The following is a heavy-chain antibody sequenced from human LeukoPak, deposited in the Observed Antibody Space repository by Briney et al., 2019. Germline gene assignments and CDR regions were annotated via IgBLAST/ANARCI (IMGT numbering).Heavy chain of an antibody. V-gene: IGHV3-30-3*01. CDR1: GFTFKNYV. Sequence: QTGGSLRLSCAASGFTFKNYVMHWARQTPGKGLEWVAVISSDGNNKFYADSVKGRFIISRDSSENMLYLQMNSLRPEDTSLYYCARAGGGQILEVVNDVFDFWGQGTKVTVSS. CDR2: ISSDGNNK. J-gene: IGHJ3*01. CDR3: ARAGGGQILEVVNDVFDF. D-gene: IGHD3-3*01.